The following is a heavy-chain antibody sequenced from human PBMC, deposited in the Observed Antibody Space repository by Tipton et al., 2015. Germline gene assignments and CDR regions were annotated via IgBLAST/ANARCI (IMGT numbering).Heavy chain of an antibody. D-gene: IGHD3-9*01. Sequence: SLRLSCAASGFTFSYYGMHWVRQAPGKGLEWVAVISYDGSNKYYADSVKGRFTISRDNAKNSLDLQMNSLNAADTAVYYCARARGGQFDWLISFFFDYWGQGTLVSVST. CDR3: ARARGGQFDWLISFFFDY. CDR2: ISYDGSNK. V-gene: IGHV3-30*03. J-gene: IGHJ4*02. CDR1: GFTFSYYG.